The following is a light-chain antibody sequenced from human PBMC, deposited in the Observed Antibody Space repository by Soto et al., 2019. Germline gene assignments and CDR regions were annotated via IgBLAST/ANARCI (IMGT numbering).Light chain of an antibody. Sequence: EIVLTPSPGTLSLSPGEKATLSCRASQSVSSNLAWYQQKPGQAPRLLIYGASTRATGIPARFSGSGSGTEFTLTISGLQSEDFAVYYCQQYHNWGEFGQGTKVDIK. CDR1: QSVSSN. CDR3: QQYHNWGE. J-gene: IGKJ1*01. CDR2: GAS. V-gene: IGKV3-15*01.